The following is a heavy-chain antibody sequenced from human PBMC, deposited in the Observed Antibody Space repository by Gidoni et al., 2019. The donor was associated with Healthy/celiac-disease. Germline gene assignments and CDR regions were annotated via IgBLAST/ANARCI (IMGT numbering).Heavy chain of an antibody. CDR3: ARDLAAAGFYYYGMDV. V-gene: IGHV3-53*01. CDR1: GFTVSSNY. Sequence: EVQLVESGGGLIQPGGSLRPSCAASGFTVSSNYMRWVRQAPGKGLGWVSVIYSGVSTYYADSVKGRFTISRDNSKNTLYLQMNSLRAEDTAVYYCARDLAAAGFYYYGMDVWGQGTTVTVSS. J-gene: IGHJ6*02. CDR2: IYSGVST. D-gene: IGHD6-13*01.